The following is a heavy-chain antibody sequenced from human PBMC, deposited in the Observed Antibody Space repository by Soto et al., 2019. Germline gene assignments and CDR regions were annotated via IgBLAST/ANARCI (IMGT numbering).Heavy chain of an antibody. CDR2: INPNSGGT. Sequence: GASVKVSCKASGYTFTGYYMHWVRQAPGQGLEWMGWINPNSGGTNYAQKFQGWVTMTRDTSISTAYMELSRLRSDDTAVYYCARDSGYCSGGRCMGDGFLCDYWGQGTLVTVS. V-gene: IGHV1-2*04. CDR3: ARDSGYCSGGRCMGDGFLCDY. J-gene: IGHJ4*02. D-gene: IGHD2-15*01. CDR1: GYTFTGYY.